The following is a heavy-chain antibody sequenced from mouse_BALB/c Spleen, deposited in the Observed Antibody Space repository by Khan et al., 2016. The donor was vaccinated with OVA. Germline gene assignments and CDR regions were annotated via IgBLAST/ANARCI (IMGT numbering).Heavy chain of an antibody. J-gene: IGHJ2*01. D-gene: IGHD1-1*01. CDR2: ISSGGSYT. Sequence: EVELVASGGGLVKPGGSLKLSCVASGFTFSSYAMSWVRQSPEKRLEWVAEISSGGSYTYYPDTVTGRFTISRDNAKNTLYLEMSSLRSEDTAMYYCARASYNYGSSPWFFDYWGQGTTLTVSS. CDR3: ARASYNYGSSPWFFDY. V-gene: IGHV5-9-4*01. CDR1: GFTFSSYA.